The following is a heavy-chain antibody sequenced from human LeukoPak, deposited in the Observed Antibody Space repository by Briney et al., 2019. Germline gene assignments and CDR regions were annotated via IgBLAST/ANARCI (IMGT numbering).Heavy chain of an antibody. V-gene: IGHV1-2*04. D-gene: IGHD6-13*01. J-gene: IGHJ4*02. CDR3: ARAAPGYSSSWGVDY. CDR1: GYTFTSYG. Sequence: ASVKVSCKASGYTFTSYGISWVRQAPGQGLEWMGWINPNSGGTNYAQKFQGWVTMTRDTSISTAYMELSRLRSDDTAVYYCARAAPGYSSSWGVDYWGQGTLVTVSS. CDR2: INPNSGGT.